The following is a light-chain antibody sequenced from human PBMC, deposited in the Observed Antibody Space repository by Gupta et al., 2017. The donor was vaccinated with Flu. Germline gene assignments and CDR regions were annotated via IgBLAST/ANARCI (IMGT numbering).Light chain of an antibody. CDR3: QQSDDTPRT. J-gene: IGKJ2*01. CDR2: TAS. CDR1: QSISTF. V-gene: IGKV1-39*01. Sequence: DIQMTQSPSSLSASVGDRVTITCRASQSISTFLHWYQQKRGEAPKLLIHTASNLQTGVPSRFSGSGSGTVFTLTISSLQPEDLASYFCQQSDDTPRTFGQGTKVEIK.